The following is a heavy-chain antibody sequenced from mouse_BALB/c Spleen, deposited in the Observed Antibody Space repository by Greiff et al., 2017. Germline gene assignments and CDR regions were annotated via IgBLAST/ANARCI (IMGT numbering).Heavy chain of an antibody. CDR3: ARERGNWDAMDY. V-gene: IGHV5-4*02. Sequence: EVNVVESGGGLVKPGGSLKLSCAASGFTFSDYYMYWVRQTPEKRLEWVATISDGGSYTYYPDSVKGRFTISRDNAKNNLYLQMSSLKSEDTAMYYCARERGNWDAMDYWGQGTSVTVSS. J-gene: IGHJ4*01. CDR1: GFTFSDYY. CDR2: ISDGGSYT. D-gene: IGHD4-1*01.